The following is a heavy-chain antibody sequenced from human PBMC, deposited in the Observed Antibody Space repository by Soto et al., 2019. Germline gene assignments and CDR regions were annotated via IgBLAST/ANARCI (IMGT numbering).Heavy chain of an antibody. CDR1: GGTFSSYT. CDR2: IIPILGIA. CDR3: ASAPVIIRANWFDP. V-gene: IGHV1-69*02. Sequence: QVQLVQSGAEVKKPGSSVKVSCKASGGTFSSYTISWVRQAPGQGLEWMGRIIPILGIANYAQKFQGRVTITADKSTSTAYMELSSLRSRDTAVYYCASAPVIIRANWFDPWGQGTLVTVSS. D-gene: IGHD3-10*01. J-gene: IGHJ5*02.